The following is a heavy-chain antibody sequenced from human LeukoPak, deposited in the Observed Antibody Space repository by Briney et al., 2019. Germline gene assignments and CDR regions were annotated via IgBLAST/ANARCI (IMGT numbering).Heavy chain of an antibody. CDR3: SRGAVAGMDY. V-gene: IGHV3-74*01. Sequence: GGSLRLSCAASGFTFRSYAMHWVRQAPGEGLVWVSRINNDGSSISDGSSINYADSVKGRFTISRDNAKNTLYLQMNSLRAEDTAVYYCSRGAVAGMDYWGQGTLVTVSS. CDR1: GFTFRSYA. D-gene: IGHD6-19*01. CDR2: INNDGSSISDGSSI. J-gene: IGHJ4*02.